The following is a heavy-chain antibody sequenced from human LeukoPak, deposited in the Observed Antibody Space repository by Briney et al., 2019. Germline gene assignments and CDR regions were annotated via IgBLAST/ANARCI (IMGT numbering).Heavy chain of an antibody. D-gene: IGHD1-26*01. CDR2: IIPIFGTA. CDR3: ARAWDSGSHHYYYFDY. V-gene: IGHV1-69*05. CDR1: GGTFSSYA. J-gene: IGHJ4*02. Sequence: SVKVSCKASGGTFSSYAISWVRQAPGQGLEWMGGIIPIFGTANYAQKFQGRVTITTDESTSTAYMELSSLRSEDTAVYYCARAWDSGSHHYYYFDYWGQGTLVTVSS.